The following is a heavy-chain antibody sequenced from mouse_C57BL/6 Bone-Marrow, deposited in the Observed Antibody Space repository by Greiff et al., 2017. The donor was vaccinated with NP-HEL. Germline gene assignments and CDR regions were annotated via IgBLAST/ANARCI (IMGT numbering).Heavy chain of an antibody. CDR2: ISSGGSYT. D-gene: IGHD1-1*01. Sequence: EVMLVESGGDLVKPGGSLKLSCAASGFTFSSYGMSWVRQTPDKRLEWVATISSGGSYTYYPDSVKGRFTISRDNAKNTLYLQMSRLKSEDTAMYYCARVYYYGTPYWYFDVWGTGTTVTVSS. CDR1: GFTFSSYG. J-gene: IGHJ1*03. V-gene: IGHV5-6*01. CDR3: ARVYYYGTPYWYFDV.